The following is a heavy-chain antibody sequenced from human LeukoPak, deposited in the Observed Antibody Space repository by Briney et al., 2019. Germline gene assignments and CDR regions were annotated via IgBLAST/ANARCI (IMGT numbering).Heavy chain of an antibody. CDR1: GFTFSSYS. Sequence: GGSLRLSCAASGFTFSSYSMNWVRQAPGKGLEWVSSISSSSSYIYYADSVKGRFTISRENAKRSLYLQMNSLRAEDTAVYYCARVPHGSGYSSSWYPRWFDPWGQGTLVTVSS. CDR2: ISSSSSYI. J-gene: IGHJ5*02. V-gene: IGHV3-21*01. D-gene: IGHD6-13*01. CDR3: ARVPHGSGYSSSWYPRWFDP.